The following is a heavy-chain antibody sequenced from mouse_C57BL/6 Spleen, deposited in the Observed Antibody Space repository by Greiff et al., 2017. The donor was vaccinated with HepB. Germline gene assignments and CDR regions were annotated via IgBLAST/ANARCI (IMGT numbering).Heavy chain of an antibody. J-gene: IGHJ3*01. CDR2: ISSGGSYT. Sequence: EVMLVESGGDLVKPGGSLKLSCAASGFTFSSYGMSWVRQTPDKRLEWVATISSGGSYTYYPDSVKGRLTISSDNAKNTMYLQMSSLKSEDTAMYYWARPLYYGNYPFAYWGQRTLVTVSA. V-gene: IGHV5-6*01. CDR1: GFTFSSYG. D-gene: IGHD2-1*01. CDR3: ARPLYYGNYPFAY.